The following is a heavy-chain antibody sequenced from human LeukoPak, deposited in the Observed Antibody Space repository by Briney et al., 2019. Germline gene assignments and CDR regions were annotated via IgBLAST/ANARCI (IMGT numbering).Heavy chain of an antibody. D-gene: IGHD3-10*01. J-gene: IGHJ4*02. Sequence: GGSLRLSCAASGFTVNNNYMTWVRQTPGKGLEWVSLIFSDGNTYYADSVRGRFTFSRDDSKNTLYLQMNSLRAEDTALYFCARAFTFYYGSGTYPIFDYWGQGTLVTVSS. CDR3: ARAFTFYYGSGTYPIFDY. V-gene: IGHV3-53*01. CDR1: GFTVNNNY. CDR2: IFSDGNT.